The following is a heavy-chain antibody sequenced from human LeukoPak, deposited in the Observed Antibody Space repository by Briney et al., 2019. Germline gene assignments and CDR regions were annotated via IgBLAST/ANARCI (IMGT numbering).Heavy chain of an antibody. Sequence: ASVKVSCKASGYTFTCYYMHWVRQAPGQGLEWMGWINPNSGGTNYAKKFQGRVTMTRDTSISTAYMELCRLRSDDTAVYYCAREWLVVVTARPSAPRRRLFDYWGQGTLVTVSS. D-gene: IGHD2-21*02. V-gene: IGHV1-2*02. J-gene: IGHJ4*02. CDR2: INPNSGGT. CDR1: GYTFTCYY. CDR3: AREWLVVVTARPSAPRRRLFDY.